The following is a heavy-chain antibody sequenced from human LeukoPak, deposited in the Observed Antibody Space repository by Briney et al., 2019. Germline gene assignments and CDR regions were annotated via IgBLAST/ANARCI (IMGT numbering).Heavy chain of an antibody. J-gene: IGHJ4*02. CDR3: AKEGGSGSYPRHFDY. D-gene: IGHD3-10*01. CDR2: ISGSGGST. CDR1: GFTFSSYA. Sequence: GGSLRLSCAASGFTFSSYAMSWVRQAPGKGLEWVSAISGSGGSTYYADSVKGRSTISRDNSKNTLYLQMNSLRAEDTAVYYCAKEGGSGSYPRHFDYWGQGTLVTVSS. V-gene: IGHV3-23*01.